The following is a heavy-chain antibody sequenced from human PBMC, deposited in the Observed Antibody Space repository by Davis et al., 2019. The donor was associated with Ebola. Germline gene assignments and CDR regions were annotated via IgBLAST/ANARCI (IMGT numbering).Heavy chain of an antibody. CDR2: ISTSSTYI. V-gene: IGHV3-21*01. CDR1: GFTFGSYS. D-gene: IGHD2-15*01. J-gene: IGHJ4*02. Sequence: GESLKISCAASGFTFGSYSMSWVRQAPGKGLEWVSCISTSSTYIYYADSVKGRFTISRDNAKNSLYLQLNSLRAEDTAVYYCAKSGDIVVVVAAPIDYWGQGTLVTVSS. CDR3: AKSGDIVVVVAAPIDY.